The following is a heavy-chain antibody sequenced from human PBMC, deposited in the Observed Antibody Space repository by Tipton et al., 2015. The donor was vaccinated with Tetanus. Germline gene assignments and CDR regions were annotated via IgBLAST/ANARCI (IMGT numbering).Heavy chain of an antibody. CDR1: GGSVSSGSDY. D-gene: IGHD2-21*02. CDR3: GRLYCGGDCYSPFYNGVDV. Sequence: TLSLTCIVSGGSVSSGSDYWMWIRQPPGKGLEWIGHVYPTGSAYYNPDLESRVTLSVDKSKNQFSLNMRSVTAADTAMYYCGRLYCGGDCYSPFYNGVDVWGQGTTVIVSS. CDR2: VYPTGSA. J-gene: IGHJ6*02. V-gene: IGHV4-61*09.